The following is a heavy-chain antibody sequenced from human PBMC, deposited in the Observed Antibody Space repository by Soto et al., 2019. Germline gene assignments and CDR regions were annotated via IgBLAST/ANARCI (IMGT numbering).Heavy chain of an antibody. CDR1: GGTFSSYT. CDR3: ARDLGYYGSGSYRPYYGMDV. V-gene: IGHV1-69*04. J-gene: IGHJ6*02. Sequence: ASVKVSCKASGGTFSSYTISWVRQAPGQGLEWMGRIIPILGIANYAQKFQGRVTITADKSTSTAYMELSSLRSEDTAVYYCARDLGYYGSGSYRPYYGMDVWGQGTTVTVSS. D-gene: IGHD3-10*01. CDR2: IIPILGIA.